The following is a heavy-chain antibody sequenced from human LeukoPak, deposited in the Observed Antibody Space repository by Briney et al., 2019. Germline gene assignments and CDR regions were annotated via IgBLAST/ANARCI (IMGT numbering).Heavy chain of an antibody. Sequence: GESLKISCKGSGYSFTSYWVAWVRQMPGNGLEWMGIIYPRDSDTRYSPSFQGQVTISADKSINTAYLQWSGLKASDTAVYYCARHVTTASAARGFDSWGQGTMVTVSS. V-gene: IGHV5-51*01. CDR2: IYPRDSDT. CDR3: ARHVTTASAARGFDS. CDR1: GYSFTSYW. J-gene: IGHJ3*02. D-gene: IGHD1-14*01.